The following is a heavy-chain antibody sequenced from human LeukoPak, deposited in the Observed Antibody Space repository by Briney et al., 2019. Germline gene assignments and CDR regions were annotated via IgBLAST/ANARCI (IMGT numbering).Heavy chain of an antibody. J-gene: IGHJ4*02. CDR2: IYSGGST. CDR3: ARVRKEYQLLLFDY. D-gene: IGHD2-2*01. CDR1: GFTVSSNY. V-gene: IGHV3-53*01. Sequence: GGSLRLSCAASGFTVSSNYMSWVRQAPGKGLEWVSVIYSGGSTYYADSVKGRFTISRDNSKNTLYLQMNSLRAEDTAVYYCARVRKEYQLLLFDYWGQGNLVTVSS.